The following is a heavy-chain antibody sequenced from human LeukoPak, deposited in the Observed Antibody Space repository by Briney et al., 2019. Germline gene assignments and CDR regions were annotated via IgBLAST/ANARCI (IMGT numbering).Heavy chain of an antibody. CDR2: VFSTGST. V-gene: IGHV4-59*01. D-gene: IGHD3-16*01. Sequence: SETLSLSCTVSGDSIRSYYWSWIRQPPGKGLEWIGYVFSTGSTSYNPSLKSRVTMSVDTSKNQFSLKLSSVTAADTAVYYCARGGGGRGYWYYWGQGTLVTVSS. CDR3: ARGGGGRGYWYY. CDR1: GDSIRSYY. J-gene: IGHJ4*02.